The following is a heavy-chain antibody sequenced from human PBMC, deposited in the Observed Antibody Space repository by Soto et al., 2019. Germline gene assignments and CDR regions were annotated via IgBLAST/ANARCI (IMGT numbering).Heavy chain of an antibody. CDR3: AREMGGAFDY. V-gene: IGHV3-33*01. CDR2: IWYDGSEK. D-gene: IGHD3-16*01. Sequence: QVQLVESGGGVIQPGRSLRLSCAASGFTFSSYAMQLVRQAPGKGLEWMASIWYDGSEKYYADSVEGRFTISRDNSENTLYLQINSLRAEDTAVYYFAREMGGAFDYWGQGTLVTGSS. CDR1: GFTFSSYA. J-gene: IGHJ4*02.